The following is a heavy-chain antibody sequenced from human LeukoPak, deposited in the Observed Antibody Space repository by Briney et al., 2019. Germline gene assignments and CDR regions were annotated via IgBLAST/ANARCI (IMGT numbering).Heavy chain of an antibody. D-gene: IGHD6-13*01. CDR2: ISSSSSYI. CDR1: GFILSDNY. V-gene: IGHV3-21*01. Sequence: PGGSLRLSCAGSGFILSDNYMNWVRQAPGKGLEWVSSISSSSSYIYYADSVKGRFTISRDNAKNSLYLQMNSLRAEDTAVYYCARFKQQQLVHYFDYWGQGTLVTVSS. CDR3: ARFKQQQLVHYFDY. J-gene: IGHJ4*02.